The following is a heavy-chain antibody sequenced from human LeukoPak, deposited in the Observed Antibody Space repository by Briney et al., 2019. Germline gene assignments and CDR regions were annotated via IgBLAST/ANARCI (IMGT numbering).Heavy chain of an antibody. CDR2: ISYDGSNK. CDR1: GFTFSSYA. D-gene: IGHD6-6*01. V-gene: IGHV3-30*01. Sequence: PGGSLRLSCAAAGFTFSSYAMHWVRQAPGKGLEWVAVISYDGSNKYYADSVKGRFTISRDNSKNTLYLQMNSLRAEDTAVYYCASIAARLNFDYWGQGTLVTVSS. J-gene: IGHJ4*02. CDR3: ASIAARLNFDY.